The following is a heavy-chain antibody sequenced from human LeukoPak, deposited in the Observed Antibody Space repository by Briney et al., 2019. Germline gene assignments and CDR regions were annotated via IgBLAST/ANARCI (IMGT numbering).Heavy chain of an antibody. CDR1: GGSISTYY. CDR3: ARAGSGYSFDY. CDR2: TSNSGST. Sequence: SETLSLTCTVSGGSISTYYWNWIRQPPGKGLEWIGYTSNSGSTNNNPSLKRRLTISIDTSKNQFSLRLNSVTAADTAVYYCARAGSGYSFDYWGQGKLVTVSS. D-gene: IGHD3-22*01. J-gene: IGHJ4*02. V-gene: IGHV4-59*01.